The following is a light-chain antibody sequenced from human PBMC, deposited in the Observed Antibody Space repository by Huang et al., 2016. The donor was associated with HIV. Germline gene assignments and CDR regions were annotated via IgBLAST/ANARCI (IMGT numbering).Light chain of an antibody. CDR2: AAS. CDR3: QQYYTTPRDT. CDR1: QDIRSS. Sequence: DIQMTQSPSSLSASVGDRVTITCRASQDIRSSLAWYQQKPGKAPKLLLFAASRLESGVPSRFSGSGSGTGYTLTISSLQPEDFATYYCQQYYTTPRDTFGQGTRLAIK. V-gene: IGKV1-NL1*01. J-gene: IGKJ5*01.